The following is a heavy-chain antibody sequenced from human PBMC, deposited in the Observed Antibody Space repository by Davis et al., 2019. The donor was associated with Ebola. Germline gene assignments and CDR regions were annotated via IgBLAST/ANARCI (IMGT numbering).Heavy chain of an antibody. CDR1: GYTFTSYG. J-gene: IGHJ4*02. CDR3: ARDTRFLEWLLFDY. V-gene: IGHV1-18*04. CDR2: ISAYNGNT. D-gene: IGHD3-3*01. Sequence: ASVKVSCKASGYTFTSYGISWVRQAPGQGLEWMGWISAYNGNTNYAQKLQGRVTMTTDTSTSTAYMELRSLRSDDTAVYYCARDTRFLEWLLFDYWGQGTLVTVSS.